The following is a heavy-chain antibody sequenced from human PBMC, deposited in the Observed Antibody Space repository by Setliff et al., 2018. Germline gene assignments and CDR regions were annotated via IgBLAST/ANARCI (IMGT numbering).Heavy chain of an antibody. D-gene: IGHD6-13*01. J-gene: IGHJ4*02. V-gene: IGHV4-4*07. CDR2: IYPSGST. Sequence: SETLSLTCTVSDDSISNNYWSWIRQPAGKGLEWIGRIYPSGSTNYNPSLKSRVTMSVDTSKNQFSLKLSSVTAADTAMYYCARGRGFIPAAGTDYWGQGTLVTVSS. CDR1: DDSISNNY. CDR3: ARGRGFIPAAGTDY.